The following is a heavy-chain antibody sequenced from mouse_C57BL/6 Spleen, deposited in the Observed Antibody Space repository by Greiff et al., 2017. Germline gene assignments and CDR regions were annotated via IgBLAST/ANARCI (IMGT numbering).Heavy chain of an antibody. Sequence: VQLQQPGAELVRPGSSVKLSCKASGYTFTSYWMDWVKQRPGQGLEWIGNIYPSDSETHYNQKFKDKATLTVDKSSSTAYMQLSSLTSEDSAVYYCARGAPEDFDYWRQGTTLTVSS. V-gene: IGHV1-61*01. CDR2: IYPSDSET. CDR1: GYTFTSYW. J-gene: IGHJ2*01. CDR3: ARGAPEDFDY.